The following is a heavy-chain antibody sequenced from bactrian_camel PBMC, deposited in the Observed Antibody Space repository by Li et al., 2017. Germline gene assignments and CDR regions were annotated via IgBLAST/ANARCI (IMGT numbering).Heavy chain of an antibody. CDR3: AVEVPCMGWSMPAPKASDFGH. D-gene: IGHD3*01. V-gene: IGHV3S1*01. CDR2: IFSAGGST. CDR1: GYKYDSWSGSC. Sequence: HVQLVESGGGSVQPGGSLRMSCVSSGYKYDSWSGSCMAWFRQLPGKEREAVASIFSAGGSTYYADSVQGRFTISQNNAKDTVYLQMDSLKFEDTAVYYCAVEVPCMGWSMPAPKASDFGHWGQGTQVTVS. J-gene: IGHJ6*01.